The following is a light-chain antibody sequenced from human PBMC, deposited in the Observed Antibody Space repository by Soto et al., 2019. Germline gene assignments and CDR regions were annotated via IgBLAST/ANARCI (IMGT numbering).Light chain of an antibody. J-gene: IGKJ3*01. Sequence: DIQMTQSPSSLSAYVGDRVTITCRASQSIAGYLNWYQQKPRKAPNLLIYAASSLQSGVPSRFSGSGSGTDYTLTITTLQPEDFATYYCQQSYSLPVTFGPGTRVDIE. V-gene: IGKV1-39*01. CDR1: QSIAGY. CDR3: QQSYSLPVT. CDR2: AAS.